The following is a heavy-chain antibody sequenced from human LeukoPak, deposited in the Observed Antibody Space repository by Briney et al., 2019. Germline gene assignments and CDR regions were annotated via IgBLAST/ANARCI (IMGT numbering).Heavy chain of an antibody. Sequence: ASVKVSCKVSGYTLTELSMHWVRQAPGKGLEWMGGFDPEDGETIYAQKFQGRVTMPEDTSTDTAYMELSSLRSEDTAVYYCAAAPKNTYYYGSGKYYYYGMDVWGQGTTVTVSS. CDR2: FDPEDGET. J-gene: IGHJ6*02. V-gene: IGHV1-24*01. CDR1: GYTLTELS. CDR3: AAAPKNTYYYGSGKYYYYGMDV. D-gene: IGHD3-10*01.